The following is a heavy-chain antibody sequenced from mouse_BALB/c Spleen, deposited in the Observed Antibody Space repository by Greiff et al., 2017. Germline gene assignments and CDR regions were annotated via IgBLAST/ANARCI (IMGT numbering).Heavy chain of an antibody. D-gene: IGHD2-1*01. J-gene: IGHJ2*01. CDR2: INPSTGYT. CDR3: ARSGYGNYGY. Sequence: QVQLQQSGAELAKPGASVKMSCKASGYTFTSYWMHWVKQRPGQGLEWIGYINPSTGYTEYNQKFKDKATLTADKSSSTAYMQLSSLTSEDSAVYYCARSGYGNYGYWGQGTTLTVSS. V-gene: IGHV1-7*01. CDR1: GYTFTSYW.